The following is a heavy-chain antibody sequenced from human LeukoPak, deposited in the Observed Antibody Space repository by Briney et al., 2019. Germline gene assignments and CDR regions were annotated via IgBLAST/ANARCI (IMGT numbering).Heavy chain of an antibody. V-gene: IGHV3-33*01. Sequence: GGSLRLSCAASGFTFSSYGMHWVRQAPGKGLEWVAVIWYDGSNKYYADSVKGRFTISRDNSKNTLYLQMNSLRAEDTAVYYCARDGAIFGVVILSYFDYWGQGTLVTVSS. CDR1: GFTFSSYG. J-gene: IGHJ4*02. CDR3: ARDGAIFGVVILSYFDY. CDR2: IWYDGSNK. D-gene: IGHD3-3*01.